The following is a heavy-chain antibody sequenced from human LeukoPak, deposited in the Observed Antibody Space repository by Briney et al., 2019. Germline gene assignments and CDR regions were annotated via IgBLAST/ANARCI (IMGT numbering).Heavy chain of an antibody. Sequence: PGGSLRLSCAASGFTFDDYAMHWVRQAPGKGLEGVSGISWNSGSIGYADSVKGRFTISRDNAKNSLYLQMNSLRAEDTALYYCAKDRYGNAGYSYGSFDYWGQGTLVTVSS. CDR3: AKDRYGNAGYSYGSFDY. CDR2: ISWNSGSI. D-gene: IGHD5-18*01. CDR1: GFTFDDYA. V-gene: IGHV3-9*01. J-gene: IGHJ4*02.